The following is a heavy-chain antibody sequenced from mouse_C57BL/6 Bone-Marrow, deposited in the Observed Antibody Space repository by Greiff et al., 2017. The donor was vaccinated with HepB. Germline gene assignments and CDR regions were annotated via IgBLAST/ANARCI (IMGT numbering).Heavy chain of an antibody. J-gene: IGHJ1*03. V-gene: IGHV1-52*01. D-gene: IGHD1-1*01. Sequence: QVQLQQPGAELVRPGSSVKLSCKASGYTFTSYWMHWVKQRPIQGLEWIGNIDPSDSETHYNQKFKDKATLTVDKSSSTAYMQLSSLTSEDSAVYYCASLYYYGSSYRWYFDVWGTGTTVTVSS. CDR3: ASLYYYGSSYRWYFDV. CDR1: GYTFTSYW. CDR2: IDPSDSET.